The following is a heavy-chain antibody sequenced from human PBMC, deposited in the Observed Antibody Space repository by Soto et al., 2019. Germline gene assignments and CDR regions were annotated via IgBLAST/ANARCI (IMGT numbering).Heavy chain of an antibody. J-gene: IGHJ3*02. CDR2: IIPIFGTA. D-gene: IGHD3-22*01. V-gene: IGHV1-69*13. CDR3: ASAGDVDYYDSSGYILGAFDI. CDR1: GGTFSSYA. Sequence: ASVKVSCKASGGTFSSYAISWVRQAPGQGLEWMGGIIPIFGTANYAQKFQGRVTITADESTSTAYMELSSLRSEDTAVYYCASAGDVDYYDSSGYILGAFDIWGQGTMVTVSS.